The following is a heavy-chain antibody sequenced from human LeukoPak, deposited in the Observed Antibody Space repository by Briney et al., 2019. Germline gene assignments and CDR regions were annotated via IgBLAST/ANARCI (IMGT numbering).Heavy chain of an antibody. CDR3: AKDRNYYDSIGFDY. CDR1: GFTFSSYA. CDR2: IRYDGSNK. V-gene: IGHV3-30*02. D-gene: IGHD3-22*01. Sequence: PGRSLRLSCAASGFTFSSYAMHWVRQAPGKGLEWVAFIRYDGSNKYYADSVKGRFTISRDNSKNTLYLQMNSLRAEDTAVYYCAKDRNYYDSIGFDYWGQGTLVTVSS. J-gene: IGHJ4*02.